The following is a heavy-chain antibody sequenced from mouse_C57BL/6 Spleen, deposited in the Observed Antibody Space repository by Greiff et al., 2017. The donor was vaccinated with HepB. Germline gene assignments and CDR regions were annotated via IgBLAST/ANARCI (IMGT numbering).Heavy chain of an antibody. J-gene: IGHJ3*01. V-gene: IGHV1-64*01. D-gene: IGHD3-3*01. CDR1: GYTFTSYW. Sequence: VQLQQPGAELVKPGASVKLSCKASGYTFTSYWMHWVKQRPGQGLEWIGMIHPNSGSTNYNEKFKSKATLTVDKSSSTAYMQLSSLTSEDSAVYYCARPDYSQGLAYWGQGTPVTVSA. CDR2: IHPNSGST. CDR3: ARPDYSQGLAY.